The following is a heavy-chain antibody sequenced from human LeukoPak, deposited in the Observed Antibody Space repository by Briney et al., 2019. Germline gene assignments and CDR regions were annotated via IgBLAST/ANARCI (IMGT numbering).Heavy chain of an antibody. CDR1: GYTFTSYG. V-gene: IGHV1-18*01. CDR2: ISAYNGNT. CDR3: ARGGRWELPRPYAFDI. J-gene: IGHJ3*02. Sequence: ASVKVSCKASGYTFTSYGISWMRQAPGQGLEWMGWISAYNGNTNYAQKLQGRVTMTTDTSTSTAYMELRSLRSDDTAVYYCARGGRWELPRPYAFDIWGQGTMVTVSS. D-gene: IGHD1-26*01.